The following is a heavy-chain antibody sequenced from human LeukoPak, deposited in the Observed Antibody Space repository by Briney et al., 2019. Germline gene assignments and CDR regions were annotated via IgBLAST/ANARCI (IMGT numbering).Heavy chain of an antibody. J-gene: IGHJ5*02. CDR2: IYYSGST. CDR3: ARKGSYTNWFDP. Sequence: SETLSLTCTVSGGSISSYYWSRIRQPPGKGLEWIGYIYYSGSTNYNPSLKSRVTISVDTSKNQFSLKLSSVTAADTAVYYCARKGSYTNWFDPWGQGTLVTVSS. CDR1: GGSISSYY. V-gene: IGHV4-59*01. D-gene: IGHD3-10*01.